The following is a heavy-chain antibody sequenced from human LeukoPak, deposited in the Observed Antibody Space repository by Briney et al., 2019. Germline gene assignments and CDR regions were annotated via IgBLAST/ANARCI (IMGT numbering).Heavy chain of an antibody. Sequence: GGSLRLSCAASGFTFSSYSMNWVRQAPGKGLEWVSAISGSGGSTYYADSVKGRFTISRDNSKNTLYLQMNSLRAEDTAVYYCAKEEDGLIRITIFGVDVWGKGTTVTVSS. J-gene: IGHJ6*04. CDR1: GFTFSSYS. V-gene: IGHV3-23*01. CDR3: AKEEDGLIRITIFGVDV. D-gene: IGHD3-3*01. CDR2: ISGSGGST.